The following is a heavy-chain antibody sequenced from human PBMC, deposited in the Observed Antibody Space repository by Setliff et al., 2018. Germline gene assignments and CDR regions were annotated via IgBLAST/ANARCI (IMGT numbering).Heavy chain of an antibody. D-gene: IGHD3-22*01. J-gene: IGHJ3*02. Sequence: PSETLSLTCTVSGGSISGGGYYWSWIRQHPRKGLEWIGYIYYSGSTNYTPSLKSRVTLSVDTSTNHFSLKLNSVTAADMAVYYCARSGYYSIDAFDIWGQGTMVTVSS. CDR3: ARSGYYSIDAFDI. V-gene: IGHV4-31*03. CDR1: GGSISGGGYY. CDR2: IYYSGST.